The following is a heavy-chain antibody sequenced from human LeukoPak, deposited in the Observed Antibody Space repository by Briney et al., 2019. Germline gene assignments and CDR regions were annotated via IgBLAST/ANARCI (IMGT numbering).Heavy chain of an antibody. CDR3: ARDFDMDY. V-gene: IGHV4-30-2*01. CDR2: IYHSGST. D-gene: IGHD3-9*01. Sequence: TLSLTCTVSGGSISSGGYYWSWIRQPPGKGLEWIGYIYHSGSTYYNPSLKSRVTISVDRSKNQFSLRLSSVTAADTGVYYCARDFDMDYWGQGTLVTVSS. CDR1: GGSISSGGYY. J-gene: IGHJ4*02.